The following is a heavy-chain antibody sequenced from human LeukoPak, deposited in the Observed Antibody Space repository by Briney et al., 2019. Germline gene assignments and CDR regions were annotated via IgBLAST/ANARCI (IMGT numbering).Heavy chain of an antibody. Sequence: GGSLRLSCAASGFTFSNSWMYWLRHTPDKGLVWVSRIKYDGSSTVYADSVKGRFTISRDNAKNTLDLQMNSLRAEDTAVYYCARGGPYSSSSLDYWGQGTLVTVSS. CDR2: IKYDGSST. J-gene: IGHJ4*02. V-gene: IGHV3-74*01. CDR3: ARGGPYSSSSLDY. D-gene: IGHD6-6*01. CDR1: GFTFSNSW.